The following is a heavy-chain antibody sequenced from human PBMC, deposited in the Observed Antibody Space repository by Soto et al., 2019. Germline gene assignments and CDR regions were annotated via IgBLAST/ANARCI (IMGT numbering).Heavy chain of an antibody. CDR1: GFTFSSYE. V-gene: IGHV3-48*03. Sequence: EVQLVESGGGLVQPGGSLRLSCAASGFTFSSYEMNWVRQAPGKGLEWVSYISSSGSTIYYAGSVKGRFTISRDNAKNSLYLQMNSLRAEDTAVYDRARVRITIYHYYYGMDVWGRGTTVTVSS. J-gene: IGHJ6*02. D-gene: IGHD3-3*01. CDR3: ARVRITIYHYYYGMDV. CDR2: ISSSGSTI.